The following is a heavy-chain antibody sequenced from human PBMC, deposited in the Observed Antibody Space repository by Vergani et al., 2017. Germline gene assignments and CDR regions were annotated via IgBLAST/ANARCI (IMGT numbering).Heavy chain of an antibody. CDR2: ISGSGGST. CDR3: ARDQGEYSSGWYEGVAFDI. CDR1: GFTFSSYA. D-gene: IGHD6-19*01. V-gene: IGHV3-23*01. Sequence: EVQLLESGGGLVQPGGSLRLSCAASGFTFSSYAMSWVRQAPGKGLEWVSAISGSGGSTYYADSVKGRFTISRDNSKNTLYLQMNSLRAEDTAVYYCARDQGEYSSGWYEGVAFDIWGQGTMVTVSS. J-gene: IGHJ3*02.